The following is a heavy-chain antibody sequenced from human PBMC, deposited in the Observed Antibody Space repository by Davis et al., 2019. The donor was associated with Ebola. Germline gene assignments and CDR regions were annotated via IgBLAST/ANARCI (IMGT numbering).Heavy chain of an antibody. Sequence: GESLKISCAASGFTFSDYYMSWIRQAPGKGLEWVSYISSSGSTIYYADSVKGRFTISRDNAKNSLYQQMNSLRAEGTAVYYCASGGRYCSSTSCYIDYWGQGTLVTVSS. CDR1: GFTFSDYY. CDR2: ISSSGSTI. J-gene: IGHJ4*02. V-gene: IGHV3-11*01. CDR3: ASGGRYCSSTSCYIDY. D-gene: IGHD2-2*02.